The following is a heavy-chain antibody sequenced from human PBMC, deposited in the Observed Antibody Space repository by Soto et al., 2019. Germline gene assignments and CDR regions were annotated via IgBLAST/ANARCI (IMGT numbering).Heavy chain of an antibody. V-gene: IGHV4-59*08. CDR1: GGSISSYY. D-gene: IGHD5-18*01. CDR3: ARQVRGYSYVILDY. Sequence: SETLSLTCTVSGGSISSYYWSWIRQPPGKGLEWIGYIYYSGSTNYNPSLKSRVTISVDTSKNQFSLKLSSVTAADTAVYYCARQVRGYSYVILDYWGQGTPVTVSS. J-gene: IGHJ4*02. CDR2: IYYSGST.